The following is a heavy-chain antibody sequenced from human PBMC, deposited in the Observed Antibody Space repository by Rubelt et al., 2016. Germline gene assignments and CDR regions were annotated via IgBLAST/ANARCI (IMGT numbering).Heavy chain of an antibody. J-gene: IGHJ4*02. V-gene: IGHV4-4*02. CDR3: ARLKVPAASEPTDY. Sequence: QVQLQESGPGLVKPSGTLSLTCAVSGGSISSSNWWSWVRQPPGKGLEWIGEIYHSGSTNYNPSLKGWVTISVDKSKNQFSLKLSSVTAADTAVYYCARLKVPAASEPTDYWGQGTLVTVSS. CDR2: IYHSGST. D-gene: IGHD2-2*01. CDR1: GGSISSSNW.